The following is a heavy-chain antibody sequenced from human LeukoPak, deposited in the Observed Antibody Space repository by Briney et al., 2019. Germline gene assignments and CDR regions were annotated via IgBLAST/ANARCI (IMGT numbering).Heavy chain of an antibody. CDR2: IYYSGKT. CDR3: ARGLTFDY. J-gene: IGHJ4*02. V-gene: IGHV4-39*01. Sequence: SETLSLTCTVSDVSITITSYYWGWIRQPPGKGLEWIGNIYYSGKTDYNPSLKSRVAISVDTSKNQFSLKLSSVTAADTAVYYCARGLTFDYWGQGTLVTVSS. CDR1: DVSITITSYY.